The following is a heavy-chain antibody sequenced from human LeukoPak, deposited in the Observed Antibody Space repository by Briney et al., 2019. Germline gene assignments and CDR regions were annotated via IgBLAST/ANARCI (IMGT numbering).Heavy chain of an antibody. CDR1: GGSFSGYY. D-gene: IGHD6-19*01. J-gene: IGHJ5*02. Sequence: PSETLSLTCAVYGGSFSGYYWSWIRQPPGKGLEWIGEINHSGSTNYNPSLKSRVTISVDTSKNQFSLKLSSVTAADTAVYYCAREPGIAVAGTEWFDPWGQGTLVTVSS. V-gene: IGHV4-34*01. CDR2: INHSGST. CDR3: AREPGIAVAGTEWFDP.